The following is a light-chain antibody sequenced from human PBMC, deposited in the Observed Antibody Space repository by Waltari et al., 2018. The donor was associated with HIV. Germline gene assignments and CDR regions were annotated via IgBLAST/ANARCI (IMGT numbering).Light chain of an antibody. J-gene: IGLJ2*01. Sequence: QSVLTQPPSASGTPGQSVTITCSGSSSNIGSNFVYWYQQVPGTAPKPLIYRNKQRPSGVPDRFAGSKSGTSASLAISGLRAEDEADYYCAAWDDSLSGGVFGGGTKLTVL. CDR2: RNK. V-gene: IGLV1-47*01. CDR1: SSNIGSNF. CDR3: AAWDDSLSGGV.